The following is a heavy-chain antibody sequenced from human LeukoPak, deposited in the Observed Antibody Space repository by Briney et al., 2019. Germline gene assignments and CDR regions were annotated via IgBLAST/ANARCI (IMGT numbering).Heavy chain of an antibody. Sequence: ASVKVSCKASGYTFTSYYMHWVRQAPGQGLKWMGIINPSGGSTSYAQKFQGRVTMTRDTSTSTVYMELSSLRSEDTAVYYCASVPKMVRGVTEKDYWGQGTLVTVSS. CDR3: ASVPKMVRGVTEKDY. V-gene: IGHV1-46*01. D-gene: IGHD3-10*01. CDR1: GYTFTSYY. CDR2: INPSGGST. J-gene: IGHJ4*02.